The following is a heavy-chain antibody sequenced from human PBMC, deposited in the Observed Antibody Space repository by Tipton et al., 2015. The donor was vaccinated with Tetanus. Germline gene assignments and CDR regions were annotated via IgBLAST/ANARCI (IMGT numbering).Heavy chain of an antibody. D-gene: IGHD3-22*01. J-gene: IGHJ6*02. Sequence: QVQLVQSGAEVKKPGASVKVSCKASGFIFIAYYMYWVRQAPGQGLEWMGWINPNGGDTTYAQKFQGRVTMTSDTSISTVYLELSGLRSDDTAVYYCARDRGDYIYYGMDVWGQGTTVTVS. CDR3: ARDRGDYIYYGMDV. CDR1: GFIFIAYY. V-gene: IGHV1-2*02. CDR2: INPNGGDT.